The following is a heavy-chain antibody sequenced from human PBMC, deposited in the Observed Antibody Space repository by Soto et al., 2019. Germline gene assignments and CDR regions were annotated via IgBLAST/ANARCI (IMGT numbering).Heavy chain of an antibody. J-gene: IGHJ4*02. CDR2: IYYSGST. CDR3: ARAAYYPDSSGYFLDQ. V-gene: IGHV4-59*01. D-gene: IGHD3-22*01. CDR1: GGSISGYY. Sequence: SETLSLTCSVSGGSISGYYWSWIRQPPGKGLEWIAYIYYSGSTNYNPSLKSRVTISLDASKNQFSLKLTSVTAADAAVYYCARAAYYPDSSGYFLDQWGQGTLVTVSS.